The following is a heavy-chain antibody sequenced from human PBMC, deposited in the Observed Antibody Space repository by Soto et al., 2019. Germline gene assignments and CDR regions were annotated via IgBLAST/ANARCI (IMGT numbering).Heavy chain of an antibody. V-gene: IGHV3-11*06. J-gene: IGHJ6*02. CDR1: GFTFSDSC. Sequence: QVQLVESGGGLVKPGGSLRLSCAASGFTFSDSCMSWIRQAPGKGLEWVSHISGSSSYIRYEDSVKGRFTISRDNAKNPLALQMNRLRAEDTGVYYCARVSSPYDGGSGGCMDVWGQGTTVTVSS. CDR2: ISGSSSYI. CDR3: ARVSSPYDGGSGGCMDV. D-gene: IGHD3-3*01.